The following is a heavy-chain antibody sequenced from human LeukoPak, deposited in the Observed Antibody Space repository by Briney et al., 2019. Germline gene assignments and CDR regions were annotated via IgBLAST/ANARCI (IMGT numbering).Heavy chain of an antibody. CDR3: ARERWHCRVNCYSVYYYALDV. J-gene: IGHJ6*02. D-gene: IGHD2-15*01. Sequence: GASMKVSCKGSGYTFTNYAVHWVRQAPGQRLEWLGWINPGNGDTKYSQNFQGRVTVTSDTSAATAYVELNSLTSEDTAVYYCARERWHCRVNCYSVYYYALDVWGQGTTVTVSS. CDR2: INPGNGDT. V-gene: IGHV1-3*01. CDR1: GYTFTNYA.